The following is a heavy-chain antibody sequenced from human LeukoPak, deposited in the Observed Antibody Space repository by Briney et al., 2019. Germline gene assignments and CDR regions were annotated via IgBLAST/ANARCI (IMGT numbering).Heavy chain of an antibody. J-gene: IGHJ6*03. D-gene: IGHD6-19*01. CDR2: MNPNSGNT. CDR1: GYTFTSYD. Sequence: ASVKVSXKASGYTFTSYDINWVRQATGQGLEWMGWMNPNSGNTGYAQKFQGRVTMTRNTSISTAYMELSSLRSEDTAVYYCARTLRIAVAGTVYYYYYMDVWGKRTTVTVSS. V-gene: IGHV1-8*01. CDR3: ARTLRIAVAGTVYYYYYMDV.